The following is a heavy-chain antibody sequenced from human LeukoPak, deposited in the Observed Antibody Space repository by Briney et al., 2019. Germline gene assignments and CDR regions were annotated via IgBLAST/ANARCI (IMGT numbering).Heavy chain of an antibody. D-gene: IGHD3-22*01. CDR3: ARSSYDTSGSYFFDY. CDR2: IYHRGDT. J-gene: IGHJ4*02. V-gene: IGHV4/OR15-8*02. Sequence: PSETLSLTCVVSGGSISSTNWWNWVRQPPGKGLEWFGEIYHRGDTNYNPSLKSRVTMSLERSRNRFSLNLSSMTAADTALYYCARSSYDTSGSYFFDYWGRGALVTVSS. CDR1: GGSISSTNW.